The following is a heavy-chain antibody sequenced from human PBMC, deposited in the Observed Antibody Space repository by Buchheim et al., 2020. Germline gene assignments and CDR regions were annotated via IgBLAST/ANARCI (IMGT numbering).Heavy chain of an antibody. CDR1: GDSMERGGFY. D-gene: IGHD3-10*01. CDR3: ARGTPRYYFDF. J-gene: IGHJ4*02. CDR2: MYNSGST. V-gene: IGHV4-31*03. Sequence: QVQLQESGPGLVKPSQTLSLTCTVSGDSMERGGFYWNWIRQHPGMGLEFIGYMYNSGSTYFNPSLRSRVTISADTSKNQFSLKLSFVTAADTAVYFCARGTPRYYFDFWGQGTL.